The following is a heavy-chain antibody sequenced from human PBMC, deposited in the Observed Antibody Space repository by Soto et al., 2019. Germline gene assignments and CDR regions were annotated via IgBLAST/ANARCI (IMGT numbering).Heavy chain of an antibody. CDR3: ARFLPIAAAATLIYY. D-gene: IGHD6-13*01. Sequence: PGESLKISCKGSGYSFTSYWIGWVRQMPGKGLEWMGIIYPGDSDTRYSPSFQGQVTISADKSISTAYLQWSSLKASDTAMYYCARFLPIAAAATLIYYWAQRTLVTVSS. V-gene: IGHV5-51*01. J-gene: IGHJ4*02. CDR1: GYSFTSYW. CDR2: IYPGDSDT.